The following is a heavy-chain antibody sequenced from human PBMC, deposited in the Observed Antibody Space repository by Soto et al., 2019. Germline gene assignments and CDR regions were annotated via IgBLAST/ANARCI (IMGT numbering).Heavy chain of an antibody. CDR2: IYPSDSDT. J-gene: IGHJ4*02. D-gene: IGHD3-3*01. CDR3: ARGGVSSRTFDY. CDR1: GYNFAGYW. V-gene: IGHV5-51*01. Sequence: GESLKISCKGSGYNFAGYWIAWVRQMPGKGLELMGIIYPSDSDTRYRPSFQGQITISADKSISSAYLQWSSLRASDTAMYYCARGGVSSRTFDYWGQGTPVTVSS.